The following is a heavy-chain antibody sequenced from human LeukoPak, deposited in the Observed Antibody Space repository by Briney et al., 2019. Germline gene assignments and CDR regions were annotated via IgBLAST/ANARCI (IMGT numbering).Heavy chain of an antibody. Sequence: SETLSLTCTVSGGSISSYYWSWIRQPPGKGLEWIGYIYYSGSTNYNPSLKSRVTISVDTSKNQLSLKLSSVTAADTAVYYCARVRVTMVRGGWFDPWGQGTLVTVSS. CDR2: IYYSGST. CDR3: ARVRVTMVRGGWFDP. D-gene: IGHD3-10*01. J-gene: IGHJ5*02. CDR1: GGSISSYY. V-gene: IGHV4-59*01.